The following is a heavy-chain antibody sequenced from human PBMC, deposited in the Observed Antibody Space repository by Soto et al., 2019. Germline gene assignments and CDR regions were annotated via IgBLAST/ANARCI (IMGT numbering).Heavy chain of an antibody. D-gene: IGHD1-26*01. CDR3: AKWAVGPGGYFDL. V-gene: IGHV3-23*01. CDR1: GFTFSIYA. Sequence: EVQLLDSGGGLVQPGGSLRLSCAASGFTFSIYAMSWVRQAPGKGLEWVSYISGRGGSTDYADSVKGRFNISRDNSNNTLYLQMNSLRAEDTAVYYCAKWAVGPGGYFDLWGRGTLGTVSS. J-gene: IGHJ2*01. CDR2: ISGRGGST.